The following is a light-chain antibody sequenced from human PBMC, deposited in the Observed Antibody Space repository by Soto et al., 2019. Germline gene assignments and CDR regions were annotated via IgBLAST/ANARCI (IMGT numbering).Light chain of an antibody. Sequence: QSVLTQPASVSGSHGQSITISCTGTSSDVGDYEYVSWYQQHPGKAPTLMIYDTNSRPSGVSSRFSGSKSGNTASLTISGLQAEDEGDYYCSSYAGSTTLFGGGTQLTVL. CDR3: SSYAGSTTL. J-gene: IGLJ3*02. V-gene: IGLV2-14*01. CDR1: SSDVGDYEY. CDR2: DTN.